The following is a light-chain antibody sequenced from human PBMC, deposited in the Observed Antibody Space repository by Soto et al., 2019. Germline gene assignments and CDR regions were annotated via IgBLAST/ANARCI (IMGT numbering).Light chain of an antibody. J-gene: IGKJ5*01. CDR3: QQYGSSPIT. CDR1: QSVTTNY. CDR2: EAS. V-gene: IGKV3-20*01. Sequence: EIVLTQSPGTLSLSPGERATLSCRASQSVTTNYLAWYQQRPGQAPRFLFREASRRSIGVPDRFSGSGSGTDFNLTISRLEPEDFAVYYCQQYGSSPITFGQGTRLEIK.